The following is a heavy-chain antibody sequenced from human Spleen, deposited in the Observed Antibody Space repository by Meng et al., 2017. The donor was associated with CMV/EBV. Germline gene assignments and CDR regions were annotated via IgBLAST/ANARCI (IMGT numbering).Heavy chain of an antibody. CDR2: ISSSSSYI. CDR3: ARASEDDY. D-gene: IGHD3-3*01. CDR1: GFTLSSHS. V-gene: IGHV3-21*01. Sequence: LRLSWEDSGFTLSSHSMNWVRQGTGKGLEWVTSISSSSSYIYYEDSVKGRFTISRDNAKNSLYLQMNSLRAEDTAVYYCARASEDDYWGQGTLVTVSS. J-gene: IGHJ4*02.